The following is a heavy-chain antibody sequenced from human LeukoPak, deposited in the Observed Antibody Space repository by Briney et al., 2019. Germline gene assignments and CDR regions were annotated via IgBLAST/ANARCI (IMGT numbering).Heavy chain of an antibody. J-gene: IGHJ6*03. CDR1: GFTFSSYA. CDR3: ARSTRYYYYYMDV. CDR2: ISSNGGSK. V-gene: IGHV3-64*01. Sequence: PGGSLRLSCVASGFTFSSYAMHWVRQAPGKGLEYVSAISSNGGSKYYANSVKGRFTISRDNSKNTLYLQMGSLRAEDMAVYYCARSTRYYYYYMDVWGKGTTVTVSS.